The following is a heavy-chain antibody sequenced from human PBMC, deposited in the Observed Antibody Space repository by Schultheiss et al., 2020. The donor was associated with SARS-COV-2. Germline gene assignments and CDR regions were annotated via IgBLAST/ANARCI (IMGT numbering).Heavy chain of an antibody. D-gene: IGHD2-15*01. Sequence: SVKVSCKASGGTFSSYAISWVRQAPGQGLEWMGGIIPIFGTANYAQKFQGRVTITRDTSASTAYMELSSLRAEDTAVYYCARKYCSGGSCYSDDAFDIWGQGTMVTVSS. CDR2: IIPIFGTA. CDR1: GGTFSSYA. J-gene: IGHJ3*02. V-gene: IGHV1-69*05. CDR3: ARKYCSGGSCYSDDAFDI.